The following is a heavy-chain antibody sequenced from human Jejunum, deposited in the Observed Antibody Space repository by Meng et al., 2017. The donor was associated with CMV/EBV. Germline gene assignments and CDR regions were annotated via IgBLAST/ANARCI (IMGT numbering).Heavy chain of an antibody. Sequence: KTSGYTFTDYYVHWVPQAPGQGPEWLGCINPRFGNTNFAQKFEGRVTMTSDKSTRTAYMELTSLRSDDTAVYYCARGATGTTFDSWGQGTRVTVSS. CDR2: INPRFGNT. CDR3: ARGATGTTFDS. D-gene: IGHD1-14*01. V-gene: IGHV1-2*02. J-gene: IGHJ4*02. CDR1: GYTFTDYY.